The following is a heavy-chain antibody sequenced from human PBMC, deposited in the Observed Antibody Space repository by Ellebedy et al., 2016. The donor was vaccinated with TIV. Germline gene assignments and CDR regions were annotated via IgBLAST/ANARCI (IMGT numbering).Heavy chain of an antibody. CDR2: IYYSGST. CDR3: ARHFWDFSLAVAGNFLALGWFDP. V-gene: IGHV4-59*01. J-gene: IGHJ5*02. CDR1: GGSISSYY. D-gene: IGHD6-19*01. Sequence: SETLSLTXTVSGGSISSYYWSWIRQPPGKGLEWIGYIYYSGSTNYNPSLKSRVTISVDTSKNQFSLKLSSVTAADTAVYYCARHFWDFSLAVAGNFLALGWFDPWGQGTLVTVSS.